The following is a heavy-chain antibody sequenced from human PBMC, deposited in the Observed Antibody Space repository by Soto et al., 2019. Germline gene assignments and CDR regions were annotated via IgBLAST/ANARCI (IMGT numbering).Heavy chain of an antibody. V-gene: IGHV1-46*03. CDR2: INPSGGST. CDR3: ARDRFDTAMPLVYYGMDV. Sequence: ASVKVSCKASGYTFTSYYMHWVRQAPEQGLEWMGIINPSGGSTSYAQKFQGRVTMTRDTSTSTVCMELSSLRSEDTAVYYCARDRFDTAMPLVYYGMDVWGQGTTVTVSS. D-gene: IGHD5-18*01. J-gene: IGHJ6*02. CDR1: GYTFTSYY.